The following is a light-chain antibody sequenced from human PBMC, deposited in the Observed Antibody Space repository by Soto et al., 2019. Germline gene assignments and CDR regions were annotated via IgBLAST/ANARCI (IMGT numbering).Light chain of an antibody. CDR1: SSDVGGSNL. CDR3: CSYAGNSLWV. CDR2: DVS. J-gene: IGLJ3*02. Sequence: QSALTQPRSVSGSPGQSVTISCTGTSSDVGGSNLVSWYQQHAGKAPKLVIYDVSKQPSGVPDRFSGSKSGNTASLTISGLQVEDEADYYCCSYAGNSLWVFGGGTKLTVL. V-gene: IGLV2-11*01.